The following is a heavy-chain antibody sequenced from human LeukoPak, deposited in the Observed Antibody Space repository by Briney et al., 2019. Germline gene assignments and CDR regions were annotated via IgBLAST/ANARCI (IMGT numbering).Heavy chain of an antibody. J-gene: IGHJ4*02. CDR2: ISSSSSTI. V-gene: IGHV3-48*04. Sequence: GGSLRLSCAASGFTFSSYSMNWVRQAPGKGLEWVSYISSSSSTIYYADSVKGRFTISRDNAKNSLYLQMNSLRAEDTAVYYCAREGGPNYGDYFDYWGRGTLVTVSS. D-gene: IGHD4-17*01. CDR1: GFTFSSYS. CDR3: AREGGPNYGDYFDY.